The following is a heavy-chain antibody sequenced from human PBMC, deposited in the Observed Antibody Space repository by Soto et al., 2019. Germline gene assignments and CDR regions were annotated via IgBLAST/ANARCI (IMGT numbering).Heavy chain of an antibody. J-gene: IGHJ6*02. V-gene: IGHV3-53*01. CDR1: GFTVSSNY. CDR3: ARDLRTLYGMDV. CDR2: IYSGGST. Sequence: EVQLVESGGGLIQPGGSLRLSCAASGFTVSSNYMSWVRQAPGKGLEWVSVIYSGGSTYYADSVKGRFPISRDNSKNTLYLQMNSLRAEDTAVYYCARDLRTLYGMDVWGQGTTVTVSS.